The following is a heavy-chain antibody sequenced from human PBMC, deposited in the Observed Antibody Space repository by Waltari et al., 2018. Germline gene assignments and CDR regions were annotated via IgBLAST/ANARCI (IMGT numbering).Heavy chain of an antibody. J-gene: IGHJ4*02. Sequence: QVQLVQSGAEVKKPGASVKVSCKASGYTFTSYDINWVRQATGQGIEGMGWMNPNSGNTGYAQKFQGRVTMTRNTSISTAYMELSSLRSEDTAVYYCARGRTIFGVVSLDYWGQGTLVTVSS. CDR2: MNPNSGNT. D-gene: IGHD3-3*01. CDR1: GYTFTSYD. V-gene: IGHV1-8*02. CDR3: ARGRTIFGVVSLDY.